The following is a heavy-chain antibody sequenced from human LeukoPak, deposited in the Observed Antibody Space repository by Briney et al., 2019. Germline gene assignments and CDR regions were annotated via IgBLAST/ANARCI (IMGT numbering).Heavy chain of an antibody. Sequence: SSETLSLTCAVYGGSFSGYYWSWIRQPPGKGLEWIGEINHSGSAIYNPSLKSRVTISVDTSKNQFSLKLSSVTAADTAVYYCARGQVTMVRGARGAFDIWGQGTMVTVSS. D-gene: IGHD3-10*01. CDR2: INHSGSA. CDR1: GGSFSGYY. J-gene: IGHJ3*02. CDR3: ARGQVTMVRGARGAFDI. V-gene: IGHV4-34*01.